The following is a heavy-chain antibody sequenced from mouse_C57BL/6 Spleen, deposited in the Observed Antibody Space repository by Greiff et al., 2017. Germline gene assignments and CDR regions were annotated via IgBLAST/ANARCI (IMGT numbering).Heavy chain of an antibody. CDR3: ARSWDSNAFAY. CDR1: GYTFTSYW. V-gene: IGHV1-64*01. D-gene: IGHD2-5*01. J-gene: IGHJ3*01. CDR2: IHPNSGST. Sequence: QVQLQQPGAELVKPGASVKLSCKASGYTFTSYWMHWVKQRPGQGLEWIGMIHPNSGSTNYNEKFKSKATLTVDKSYSPAYMQLSSLTSEDSAVYYCARSWDSNAFAYWGQGTLVTVSA.